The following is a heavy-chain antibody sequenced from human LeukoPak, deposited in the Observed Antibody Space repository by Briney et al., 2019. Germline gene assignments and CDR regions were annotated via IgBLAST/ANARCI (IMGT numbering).Heavy chain of an antibody. CDR3: ASDQRYAFDY. J-gene: IGHJ4*02. CDR2: IRTSAEGANYA. CDR1: GFTFSSLQ. V-gene: IGHV3-48*02. Sequence: GGSLRLSCAASGFTFSSLQMNWVRQAPGKGLEWVSNIRTSAEGANYAYYADSVKGRVTISRDDAKNTLYLHMNSLRDDDTAVYYCASDQRYAFDYWGQGILVTVSS. D-gene: IGHD3-9*01.